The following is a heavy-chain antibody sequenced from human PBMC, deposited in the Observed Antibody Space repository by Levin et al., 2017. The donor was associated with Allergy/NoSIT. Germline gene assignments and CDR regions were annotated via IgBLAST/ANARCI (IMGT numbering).Heavy chain of an antibody. CDR1: GFTFRDYY. V-gene: IGHV3-11*05. J-gene: IGHJ5*02. Sequence: GESLKISCAGSGFTFRDYYMNWIRQAPGKGLEWISYISSSSIYTNYADSVKGRFTISRDNAKNSLYLQMNSLIVEDTAVYYCARAVELQPTWGQGTLVTVSS. CDR3: ARAVELQPT. D-gene: IGHD1-7*01. CDR2: ISSSSIYT.